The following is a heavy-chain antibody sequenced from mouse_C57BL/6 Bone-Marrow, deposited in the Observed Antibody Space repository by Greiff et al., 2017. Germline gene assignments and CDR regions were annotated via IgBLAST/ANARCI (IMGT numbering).Heavy chain of an antibody. CDR3: AKKVVANDYYAMDY. CDR1: GFSLTSYG. Sequence: QVQLQQSGPGLVQPSQSLSITCTVSGFSLTSYGVHWVRQSPGKGLEWLGVIWRGGSTDYNAAFMSRLRITKDNSKSQVFFKMNSLQADDTAIYYCAKKVVANDYYAMDYWGQGTSVTVSS. V-gene: IGHV2-5*01. CDR2: IWRGGST. J-gene: IGHJ4*01. D-gene: IGHD1-1*01.